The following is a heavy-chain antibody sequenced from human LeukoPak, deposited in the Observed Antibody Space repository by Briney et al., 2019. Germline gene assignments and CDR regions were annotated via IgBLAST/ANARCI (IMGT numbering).Heavy chain of an antibody. Sequence: TSETLSLTCTISGGAISIYYWSWMRQPPVKGLEWIGYIYNTGGTNYNPSLKSRVTMSLDMSRNHFSLKLTSVTAEDTAVYYCARAAKGGTTFLWFDPWGPGTLVTVSA. V-gene: IGHV4-59*01. J-gene: IGHJ5*02. CDR3: ARAAKGGTTFLWFDP. CDR1: GGAISIYY. CDR2: IYNTGGT. D-gene: IGHD1-7*01.